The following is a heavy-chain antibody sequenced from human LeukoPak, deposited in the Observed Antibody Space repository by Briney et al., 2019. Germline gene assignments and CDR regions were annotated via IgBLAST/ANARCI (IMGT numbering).Heavy chain of an antibody. CDR3: ARGRMGITMVRGARDQVAYYYGMDV. V-gene: IGHV4-34*01. D-gene: IGHD3-10*01. CDR1: GGSFSGYY. Sequence: PSETLSLTCAVYGGSFSGYYWSWIRQPPGKGLEWIGEISHSGSTKYNPSPKSRVNISADTSKNQFPLKLSSVTAADTAVYYCARGRMGITMVRGARDQVAYYYGMDVWGKGTTVTVSS. CDR2: ISHSGST. J-gene: IGHJ6*04.